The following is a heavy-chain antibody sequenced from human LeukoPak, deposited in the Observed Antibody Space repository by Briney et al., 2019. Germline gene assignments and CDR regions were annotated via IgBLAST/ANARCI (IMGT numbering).Heavy chain of an antibody. Sequence: ASVKVSCKASGGTFSSYAISWVRQAPGQGLEWMGIINPSGGSTSYAQKFQGRVTMTRDTSTSTFYMDLSTLRSEDTAVYYCARDEGPPRYNWNYGGPDYWGQGTLVTVSS. V-gene: IGHV1-46*01. CDR1: GGTFSSYA. D-gene: IGHD1-7*01. J-gene: IGHJ4*02. CDR3: ARDEGPPRYNWNYGGPDY. CDR2: INPSGGST.